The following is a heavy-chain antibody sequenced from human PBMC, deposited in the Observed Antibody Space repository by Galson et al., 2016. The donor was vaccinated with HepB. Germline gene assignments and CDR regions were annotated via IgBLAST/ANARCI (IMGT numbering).Heavy chain of an antibody. CDR1: GFSLKTSGVG. Sequence: PSLVKPTQTLTLTCTFSGFSLKTSGVGVGWIRQPPGKALQWLAHIYWDDDKRYSPSLKSRLTVTKDTSKDQVVLTMTNMDPVDTATYYCARLLYYSGSGAYWFDYWGQGTLVTVSS. D-gene: IGHD3-10*01. CDR2: IYWDDDK. CDR3: ARLLYYSGSGAYWFDY. V-gene: IGHV2-5*02. J-gene: IGHJ4*02.